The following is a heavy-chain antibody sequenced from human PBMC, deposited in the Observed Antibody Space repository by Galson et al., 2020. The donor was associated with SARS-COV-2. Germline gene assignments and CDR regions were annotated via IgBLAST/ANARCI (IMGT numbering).Heavy chain of an antibody. J-gene: IGHJ6*03. Sequence: ASVKVSCKASGYTFTTYYIHWVRQAPGRGLEWMGRIDPKSGGPIYGPKFQGRVTMTRDTSITTVFLEVSILTSDDTALYYCARDRELLRNYYYYMDVWGKGTTVTISS. CDR2: IDPKSGGP. V-gene: IGHV1-2*06. CDR3: ARDRELLRNYYYYMDV. CDR1: GYTFTTYY. D-gene: IGHD1-7*01.